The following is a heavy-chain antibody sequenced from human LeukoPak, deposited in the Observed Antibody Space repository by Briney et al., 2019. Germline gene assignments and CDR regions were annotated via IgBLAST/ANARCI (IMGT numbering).Heavy chain of an antibody. CDR1: GYTLTELS. CDR2: FDPEDGET. V-gene: IGHV1-24*01. Sequence: ASVKVSCKVSGYTLTELSMHWVRQAPGKGLEWMGGFDPEDGETIYAQKFQGRVTMTEDTSTDTAYMELSSLRSEDTAVYYCATAPYDYVWGSYRYGGYFDYWGQGTLVTVSS. J-gene: IGHJ4*02. CDR3: ATAPYDYVWGSYRYGGYFDY. D-gene: IGHD3-16*02.